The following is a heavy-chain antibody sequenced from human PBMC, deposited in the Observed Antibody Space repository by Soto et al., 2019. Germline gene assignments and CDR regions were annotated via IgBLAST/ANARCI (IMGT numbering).Heavy chain of an antibody. CDR1: GGSMSSSSYY. CDR3: ARHFYDILTGYYKEEWWFDY. Sequence: SETLSLTCTVSGGSMSSSSYYWGWIRQPPGKGLEWIGSIYYSGSTYYNPSLKSRVTISVDTSKNQFSLKLSSVTAADTAVYYCARHFYDILTGYYKEEWWFDYWGQGTLVTVSS. CDR2: IYYSGST. D-gene: IGHD3-9*01. V-gene: IGHV4-39*01. J-gene: IGHJ4*02.